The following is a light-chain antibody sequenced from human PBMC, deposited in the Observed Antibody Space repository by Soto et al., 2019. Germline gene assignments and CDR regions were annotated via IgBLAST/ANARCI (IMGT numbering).Light chain of an antibody. CDR2: LGS. CDR3: MQTLQTPT. CDR1: QNLMHSNGYNY. J-gene: IGKJ1*01. V-gene: IGKV2-28*01. Sequence: DIVMTQSPLSLPVTPGEPAPISCRSSQNLMHSNGYNYLDWYLQKPGQSPQLLIHLGSNRASGVPDRFSGRGSGTDFTLKISRVEAEDVGVYYCMQTLQTPTFGQGTKVEIK.